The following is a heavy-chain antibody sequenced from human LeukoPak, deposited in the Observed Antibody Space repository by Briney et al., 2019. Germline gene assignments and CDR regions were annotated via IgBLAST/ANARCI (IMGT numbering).Heavy chain of an antibody. CDR1: GYTFTSYG. D-gene: IGHD6-6*01. J-gene: IGHJ6*03. Sequence: ASVKVSCKASGYTFTSYGISWVRQAPGQGLEWMGWFSAYNGNTNYAQKLQGRVTMTTDTSTSTAYMELRSLRSDDTAVYYCARSGFSSSSSVTYYYYYMDVWGKGTTVTVSS. CDR2: FSAYNGNT. CDR3: ARSGFSSSSSVTYYYYYMDV. V-gene: IGHV1-18*01.